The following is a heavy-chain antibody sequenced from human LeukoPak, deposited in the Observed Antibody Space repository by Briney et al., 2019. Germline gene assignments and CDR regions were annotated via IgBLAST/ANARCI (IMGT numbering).Heavy chain of an antibody. CDR2: IFPSGGEI. V-gene: IGHV3-21*01. Sequence: KPGGSLRLSCAASGFTFSTFAMIWVRQPPGKGLEWVSSIFPSGGEIHYADSVKGRFTISRDNARNSLYLQMNSLRAEDTAVYYCARDRDWNSGFDYWGQGTLVTVSS. CDR1: GFTFSTFA. CDR3: ARDRDWNSGFDY. J-gene: IGHJ4*02. D-gene: IGHD1-7*01.